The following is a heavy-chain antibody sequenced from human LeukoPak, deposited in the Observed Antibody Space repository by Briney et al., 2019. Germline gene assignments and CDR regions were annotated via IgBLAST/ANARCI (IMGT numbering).Heavy chain of an antibody. CDR2: IDASDSYT. V-gene: IGHV5-10-1*01. Sequence: PGGSLKISCKGSGXSFTNYRISWVRHMPGRGLEWMGWIDASDSYTNYSPSFQGHVTISADKSSSTAYLQWSSLKASDTAIYYCARHVLYSYGPQWWFDPWGQGTLVTVSS. CDR1: GXSFTNYR. CDR3: ARHVLYSYGPQWWFDP. D-gene: IGHD5-18*01. J-gene: IGHJ5*02.